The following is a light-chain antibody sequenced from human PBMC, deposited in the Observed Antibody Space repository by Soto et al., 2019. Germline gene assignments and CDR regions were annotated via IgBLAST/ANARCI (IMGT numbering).Light chain of an antibody. CDR2: SIS. Sequence: DIQLTQSPSFLSASIGDIVTITCRASQGINNFLAWYQQKPGKAPKLLISSISTLQSGVPSRFSGSGSGTEFTLTISILQPEDFATYYCQQVKSYPLTFGGGTKVEIE. CDR1: QGINNF. CDR3: QQVKSYPLT. V-gene: IGKV1-9*01. J-gene: IGKJ4*01.